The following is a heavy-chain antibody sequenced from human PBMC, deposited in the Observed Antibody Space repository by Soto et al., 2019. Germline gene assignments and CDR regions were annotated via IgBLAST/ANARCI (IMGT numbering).Heavy chain of an antibody. J-gene: IGHJ5*02. Sequence: QEQLVQSGAEVKKPGSSVKVSCKSSGGTFSSYAINWVRQAPGQGLEWMGGIIPIFGTANYAQNFQDRVTITADVSTNTAYMELSSLRSADTAMYYCAKSGYTPSNWFDPWGQGTLVTVSS. CDR1: GGTFSSYA. CDR3: AKSGYTPSNWFDP. V-gene: IGHV1-69*01. CDR2: IIPIFGTA. D-gene: IGHD5-18*01.